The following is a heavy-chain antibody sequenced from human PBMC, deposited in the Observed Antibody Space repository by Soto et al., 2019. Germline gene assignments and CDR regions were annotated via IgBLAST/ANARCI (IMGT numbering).Heavy chain of an antibody. CDR2: IGVTAVST. J-gene: IGHJ4*02. D-gene: IGHD1-1*01. V-gene: IGHV3-23*01. CDR1: RFTFSNFS. CDR3: AKVMYTWNDVAAFDS. Sequence: GGSLRLSCEASRFTFSNFSMSWVRQAPGKGLEWISTIGVTAVSTYYTDSVRGRFTISRDNSKNTLYLEMNSLRAEDTALYYCAKVMYTWNDVAAFDSWGQGTLVTVSS.